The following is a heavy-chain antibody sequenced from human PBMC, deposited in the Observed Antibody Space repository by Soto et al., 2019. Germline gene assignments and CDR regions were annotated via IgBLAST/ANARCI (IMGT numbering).Heavy chain of an antibody. Sequence: QVQLVQSGAEVKKPGSSVKVSCQASGGTFSSYAISWVRQAPGHGLEWMGGIIHIFGTANYAQKFQGRVTNTADKSTSTAYMGLSSLRSEDTAVYYCAEASIAARQDRVRAWFDPWCQGTLVTVSS. CDR3: AEASIAARQDRVRAWFDP. D-gene: IGHD6-6*01. J-gene: IGHJ5*02. CDR1: GGTFSSYA. V-gene: IGHV1-69*06. CDR2: IIHIFGTA.